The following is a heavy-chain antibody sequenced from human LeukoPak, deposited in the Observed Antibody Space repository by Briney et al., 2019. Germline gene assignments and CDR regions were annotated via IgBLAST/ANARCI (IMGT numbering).Heavy chain of an antibody. CDR1: GYTFNAHV. D-gene: IGHD5-18*01. CDR3: ARGDTALVHTSFDS. V-gene: IGHV1-18*01. CDR2: ISSYSVNK. Sequence: GSSVKVSCRSSGYTFNAHVITWVRQAPGQGGEWMGWISSYSVNKNYAQKFQGRVSMTSDTSTSTAYMELRSLRADDTAVYYCARGDTALVHTSFDSWGQGTLVTVSS. J-gene: IGHJ4*02.